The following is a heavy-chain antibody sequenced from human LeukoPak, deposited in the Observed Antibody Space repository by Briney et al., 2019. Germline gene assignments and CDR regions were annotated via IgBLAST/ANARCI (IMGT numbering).Heavy chain of an antibody. CDR3: ARGDYSSSWLPYYYYMDV. V-gene: IGHV3-64*01. CDR2: ISSNGGST. Sequence: GGSLRLSCAASGFTFSSYAMHWVRQAPGKGPEYVSAISSNGGSTYYANSVKGRFTISRDNSKNTLYLQMGSLRAEDMAVYYCARGDYSSSWLPYYYYMDVWGKGTTVTVSS. D-gene: IGHD6-13*01. CDR1: GFTFSSYA. J-gene: IGHJ6*03.